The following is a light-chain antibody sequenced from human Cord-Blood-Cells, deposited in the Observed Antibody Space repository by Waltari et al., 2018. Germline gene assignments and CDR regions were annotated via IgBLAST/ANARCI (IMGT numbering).Light chain of an antibody. J-gene: IGLJ3*02. CDR2: DVS. CDR1: ITDVGGYNY. Sequence: SALTHPASVSGSPGQSITISRTGAITDVGGYNYVSWYQQHPGKAPKLMIYDVSNRPSGVSIRFSGSKSGNTASLTISGLQAEDEADYYCSSYTSSSTWVFGEGTKLTVL. CDR3: SSYTSSSTWV. V-gene: IGLV2-14*03.